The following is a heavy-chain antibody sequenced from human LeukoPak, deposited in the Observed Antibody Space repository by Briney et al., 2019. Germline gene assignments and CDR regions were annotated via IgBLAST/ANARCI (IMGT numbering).Heavy chain of an antibody. D-gene: IGHD3-22*01. CDR3: ARSRDSSGYYYLI. Sequence: GESLKISCEASGYSFTNYWIGWVRQMPGKGLEWMGIIYPDDSESKYSPSFQGQVTISADKSISTAYLQWSSLKASDAAMYYCARSRDSSGYYYLIWGQGTLVTVSS. J-gene: IGHJ4*02. V-gene: IGHV5-51*01. CDR1: GYSFTNYW. CDR2: IYPDDSES.